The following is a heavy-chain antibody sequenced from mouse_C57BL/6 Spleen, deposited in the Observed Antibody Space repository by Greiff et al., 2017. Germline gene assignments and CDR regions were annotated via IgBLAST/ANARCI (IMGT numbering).Heavy chain of an antibody. Sequence: EVQVVESGAELVRPGASVKLSCTASGFNIKDYYMHWVKQRPEQGLEWIGRIDPEDGDTEYAPKFQGKATMTADTSSNTAYLQLSSLTSEDTAVYYCTGYYGSKYYFDYWGQGTTLTVSS. CDR1: GFNIKDYY. V-gene: IGHV14-1*01. J-gene: IGHJ2*01. CDR3: TGYYGSKYYFDY. D-gene: IGHD1-1*01. CDR2: IDPEDGDT.